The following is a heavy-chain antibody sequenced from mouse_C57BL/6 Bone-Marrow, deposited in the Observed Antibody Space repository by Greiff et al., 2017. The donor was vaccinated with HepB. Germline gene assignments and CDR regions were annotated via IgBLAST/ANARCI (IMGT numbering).Heavy chain of an antibody. CDR1: GYTFTGYW. CDR3: ARSGYYGLYWYFDV. CDR2: ILPGSGST. Sequence: VQLQQSGAELLKPGASVKLSCKAPGYTFTGYWIEWVKQRPGHGLEWIGEILPGSGSTNYNEKFKGKATFTADPSSNTAYMQLSSLTTEDSAIYYWARSGYYGLYWYFDVWGTGTTVTVSS. D-gene: IGHD1-1*01. V-gene: IGHV1-9*01. J-gene: IGHJ1*03.